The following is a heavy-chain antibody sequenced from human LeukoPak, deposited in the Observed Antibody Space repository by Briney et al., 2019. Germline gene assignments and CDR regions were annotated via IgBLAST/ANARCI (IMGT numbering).Heavy chain of an antibody. Sequence: ASVKVSCKVSGYTLTELSMHWVRQAPGKGREWMGGFDPEDGEAIYAQKYQGRVTMTEDTSTDTDYMELSSLRSEDTAVYECATQHIMVVTQGTGAFDIWGQGTMVTVSS. D-gene: IGHD2-21*02. V-gene: IGHV1-24*01. J-gene: IGHJ3*02. CDR2: FDPEDGEA. CDR3: ATQHIMVVTQGTGAFDI. CDR1: GYTLTELS.